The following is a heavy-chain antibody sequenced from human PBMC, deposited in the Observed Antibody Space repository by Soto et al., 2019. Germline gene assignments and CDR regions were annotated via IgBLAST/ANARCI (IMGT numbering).Heavy chain of an antibody. J-gene: IGHJ6*02. CDR1: GFTFSSYA. CDR3: ARDWGGIAVAGKRGYYYYGMDV. D-gene: IGHD6-19*01. Sequence: GGSLRLSCAASGFTFSSYAMHWVRQAPGKGLEWVAVISYDGSNKYYADSVKGRFTISRDNSKNTLYLQMNSLRAEDTAVYYCARDWGGIAVAGKRGYYYYGMDVWGQGTTVTVSS. CDR2: ISYDGSNK. V-gene: IGHV3-30-3*01.